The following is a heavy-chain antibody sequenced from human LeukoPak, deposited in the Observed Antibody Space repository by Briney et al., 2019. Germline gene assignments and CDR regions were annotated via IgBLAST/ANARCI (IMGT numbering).Heavy chain of an antibody. CDR1: GYTFTSYY. CDR3: ARAGPYYDFWSGYYHVIDP. CDR2: INPSGGGT. J-gene: IGHJ5*02. D-gene: IGHD3-3*01. V-gene: IGHV1-46*03. Sequence: ASVKVSCKASGYTFTSYYMHWVRQAPGQGLEWMGIINPSGGGTSYAQKFQGRVTMTRDTSTSTVYMELSSLRSEDTAAYYCARAGPYYDFWSGYYHVIDPWGQGTLVTVSS.